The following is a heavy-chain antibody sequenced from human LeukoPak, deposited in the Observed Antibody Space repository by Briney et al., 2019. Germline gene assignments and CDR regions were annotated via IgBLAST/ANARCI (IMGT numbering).Heavy chain of an antibody. J-gene: IGHJ4*02. CDR2: ILGSGSGVST. CDR3: ARAGYSSGWSLSYFDY. Sequence: GGSLRLSCAASGFTFSSYAMSWVRQAPGKGLEWVSTILGSGSGVSTYYADSVKGRFTISRDNSKNTLYLQMNSLRAEDTAVYYCARAGYSSGWSLSYFDYWGQGTLVTVSS. D-gene: IGHD6-19*01. CDR1: GFTFSSYA. V-gene: IGHV3-23*01.